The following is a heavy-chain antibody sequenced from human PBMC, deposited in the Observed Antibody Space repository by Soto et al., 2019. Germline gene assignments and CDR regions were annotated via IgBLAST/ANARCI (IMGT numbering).Heavy chain of an antibody. CDR2: ISAYNGNT. Sequence: ASVKVSCKASGYTFTSYGISWVRQAPGQGLEWMGWISAYNGNTNYAQKLQGRVTMTTDTSTSTAYMELRSLRSDDTAVYYCARVGSGSYKAVYYYGMDVWGQGTTVTVSS. V-gene: IGHV1-18*01. CDR3: ARVGSGSYKAVYYYGMDV. CDR1: GYTFTSYG. D-gene: IGHD1-26*01. J-gene: IGHJ6*02.